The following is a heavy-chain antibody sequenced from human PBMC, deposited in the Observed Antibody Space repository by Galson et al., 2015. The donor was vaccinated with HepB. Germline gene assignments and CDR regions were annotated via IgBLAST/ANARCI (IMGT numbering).Heavy chain of an antibody. D-gene: IGHD2-2*01. Sequence: SLRLSCAASNFTFSDYSMSWIRQAPGKGLEWLSYISSGGTTIYYADSVKGRLTISRNNVRNSLHLQMNSLRDEDTAVYFCARVCISTTCYKGFDSWGQGTLVIVPS. CDR1: NFTFSDYS. J-gene: IGHJ4*02. V-gene: IGHV3-11*01. CDR2: ISSGGTTI. CDR3: ARVCISTTCYKGFDS.